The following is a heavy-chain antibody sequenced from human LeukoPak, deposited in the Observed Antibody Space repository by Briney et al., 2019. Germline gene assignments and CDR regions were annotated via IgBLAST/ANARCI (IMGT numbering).Heavy chain of an antibody. CDR1: GHTVTRAG. J-gene: IGHJ4*02. V-gene: IGHV1-18*01. Sequence: ASVTVSYQAPGHTVTRAGISLALKAPGQGLEWMGWISAYTGNTNYAQNLQGGVSMTTDTSTRTAYMELSSRTSYAPAVYYCASDSTGYYGYWGQGTLVTVSS. D-gene: IGHD3-22*01. CDR3: ASDSTGYYGY. CDR2: ISAYTGNT.